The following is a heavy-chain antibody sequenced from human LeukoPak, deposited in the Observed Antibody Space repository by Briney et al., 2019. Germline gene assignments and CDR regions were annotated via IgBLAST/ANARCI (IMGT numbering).Heavy chain of an antibody. Sequence: SQTLSLTCTVSGGSISSGGYYWSWIRQHPGKGLEWIGYIYYSGSTYYNPSLKSRVTISVDTSKNQFSLKLSSVTAADTAVYYCAKSWRRGYGDTHWYFDLWGRGTLVTVSS. CDR1: GGSISSGGYY. J-gene: IGHJ2*01. D-gene: IGHD4-17*01. CDR3: AKSWRRGYGDTHWYFDL. V-gene: IGHV4-31*03. CDR2: IYYSGST.